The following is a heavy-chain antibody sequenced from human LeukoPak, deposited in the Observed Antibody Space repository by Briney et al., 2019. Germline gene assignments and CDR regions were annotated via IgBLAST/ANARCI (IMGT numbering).Heavy chain of an antibody. CDR2: INPSGGST. V-gene: IGHV1-46*01. Sequence: ASVNVSCTASGYTFTSYYMHWVRQAPGQGLEWMGIINPSGGSTSYAQKFQGRVTMTRDTSTSTVYMELSSLRSEDTAVYYCARDIVVVTAIPSLGLFDYWGQGTLVTVSS. CDR1: GYTFTSYY. CDR3: ARDIVVVTAIPSLGLFDY. D-gene: IGHD2-21*02. J-gene: IGHJ4*02.